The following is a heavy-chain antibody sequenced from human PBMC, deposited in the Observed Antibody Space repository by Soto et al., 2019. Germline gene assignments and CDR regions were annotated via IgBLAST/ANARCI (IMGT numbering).Heavy chain of an antibody. D-gene: IGHD3-10*01. Sequence: EVQLVESGGGLVQPGRSLRLSCAASGFTFDDYAMHWVRQAPGKGLEWVLGISWNSGSIGYADSVKGRFTISRDNAKNSLYLQMNSLRAEDTALYSCAKDAITMVRGVISYYGMDVWGQGTTVTVSS. V-gene: IGHV3-9*01. CDR1: GFTFDDYA. J-gene: IGHJ6*02. CDR2: ISWNSGSI. CDR3: AKDAITMVRGVISYYGMDV.